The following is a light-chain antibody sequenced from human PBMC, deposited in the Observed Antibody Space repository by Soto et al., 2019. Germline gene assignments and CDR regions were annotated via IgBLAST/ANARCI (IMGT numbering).Light chain of an antibody. J-gene: IGKJ1*01. CDR2: DAS. CDR1: QGVSSY. Sequence: EIVFTQSPAPLSFSPGVRATPSCRASQGVSSYLAWYQQKPGQAPRLLIYDASNRATGIPARFSGSGPGTDFTLTISSLEPEDFAVYYCQQYYSYPQTFGQGTKVDIK. CDR3: QQYYSYPQT. V-gene: IGKV3D-11*01.